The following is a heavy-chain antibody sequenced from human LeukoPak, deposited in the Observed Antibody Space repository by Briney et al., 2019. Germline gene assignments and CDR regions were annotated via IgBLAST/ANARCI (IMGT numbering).Heavy chain of an antibody. V-gene: IGHV1-8*01. CDR2: MNPNSGNT. CDR1: GYTFTSYD. J-gene: IGHJ5*02. Sequence: ASVKVSCKASGYTFTSYDINWVRQATGQGLEWMGWMNPNSGNTGYAQKFQGRVTMTRNTSISTAYMELSSLRSEDTAVYYCARGYVLLWFGELLGWIDPWGQGTLVTVSS. CDR3: ARGYVLLWFGELLGWIDP. D-gene: IGHD3-10*01.